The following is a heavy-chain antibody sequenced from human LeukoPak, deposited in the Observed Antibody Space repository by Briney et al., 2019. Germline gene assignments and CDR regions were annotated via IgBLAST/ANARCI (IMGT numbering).Heavy chain of an antibody. CDR3: ARQSDRSHDY. Sequence: SETLSLTCTVSGGSINRSSYYWGGIRQPPGKGLEWIGIIYYSGTTYSNPSLKSRVTISVDTSKNQFSLKLRSVTAADTAVYYCARQSDRSHDYWGQGTLVTVSS. V-gene: IGHV4-39*01. CDR2: IYYSGTT. CDR1: GGSINRSSYY. J-gene: IGHJ4*02.